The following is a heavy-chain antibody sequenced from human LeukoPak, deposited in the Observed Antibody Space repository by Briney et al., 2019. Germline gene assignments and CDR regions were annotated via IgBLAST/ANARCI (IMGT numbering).Heavy chain of an antibody. J-gene: IGHJ4*02. Sequence: SETLSLTCTVSGGSISSYYWSWIRQPPGKGLEWIGYIYYSGSTNYSPSLKSRVTISVDTSKNQFSLKLSSVTAADTAVYYCARVGSGGFVVFDYWGQGTLVTVSS. V-gene: IGHV4-59*01. CDR2: IYYSGST. D-gene: IGHD2-15*01. CDR1: GGSISSYY. CDR3: ARVGSGGFVVFDY.